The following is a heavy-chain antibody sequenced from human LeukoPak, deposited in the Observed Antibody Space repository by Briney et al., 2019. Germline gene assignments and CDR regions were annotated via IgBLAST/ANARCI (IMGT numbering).Heavy chain of an antibody. Sequence: GGSLRLSCAASGFTFSSHWMHWVRQAPGKGLVWVSRINSDGSSISYADSVKGRFTISRDNAKNTLYLQMNSLRAEGTAIYYCAKTNGSYWYFDYWGQGTLVTVSS. CDR1: GFTFSSHW. V-gene: IGHV3-74*01. CDR2: INSDGSSI. J-gene: IGHJ4*02. D-gene: IGHD3-10*01. CDR3: AKTNGSYWYFDY.